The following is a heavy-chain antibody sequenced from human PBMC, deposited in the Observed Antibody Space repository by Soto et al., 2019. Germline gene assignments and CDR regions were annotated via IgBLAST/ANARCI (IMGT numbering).Heavy chain of an antibody. J-gene: IGHJ5*02. D-gene: IGHD2-15*01. CDR3: ARVAGGWFDP. V-gene: IGHV4-59*01. CDR2: IYYSGST. Sequence: LSLTCTVSGGSISSYYWSWIRQPPGKGLEWIGYIYYSGSTNYNPSLKSRVTISVDTSKNQFSLKLSSVTAADTAVYYCARVAGGWFDPWGQGTLVTVSS. CDR1: GGSISSYY.